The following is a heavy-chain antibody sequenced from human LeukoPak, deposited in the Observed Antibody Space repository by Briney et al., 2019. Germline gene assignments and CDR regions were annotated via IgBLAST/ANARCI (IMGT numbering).Heavy chain of an antibody. CDR1: GFTFSDYY. CDR2: ISSSGSTI. CDR3: ARDHGSGSYRVLENGMDV. D-gene: IGHD3-10*01. V-gene: IGHV3-11*01. J-gene: IGHJ6*02. Sequence: GGSLRLSCAASGFTFSDYYMSWIRQAPGKGLEWVSYISSSGSTIYYADSVKGRFTISRDNAKNSLYLQMNSLRAEDTAVYYCARDHGSGSYRVLENGMDVWGQGTTVTVSS.